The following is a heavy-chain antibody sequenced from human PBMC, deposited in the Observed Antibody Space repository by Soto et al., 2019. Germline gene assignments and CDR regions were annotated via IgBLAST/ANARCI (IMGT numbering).Heavy chain of an antibody. J-gene: IGHJ4*02. CDR2: INPSSSFA. D-gene: IGHD6-6*01. Sequence: EVQLLESGGDLVEPGGSLRLSCAASGFTLSSYAMSWVRQAPGKGLEWVSAINPSSSFAYYADSVKGRFTISRDNSKNTLSLQMNSLRAEDTAIYYCAKGSASARPYSFDYWGQGTLVTVSS. CDR1: GFTLSSYA. V-gene: IGHV3-23*01. CDR3: AKGSASARPYSFDY.